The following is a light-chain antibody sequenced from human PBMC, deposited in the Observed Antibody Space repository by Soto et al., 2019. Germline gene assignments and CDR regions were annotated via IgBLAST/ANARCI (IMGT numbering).Light chain of an antibody. CDR1: QSVASN. J-gene: IGKJ2*01. Sequence: EIVMTQSPASLSVSPGDGATLSCRASQSVASNVAWYQQKPGQGPRLLIHGASTRAVGVPARFSGSGSGTDFTLTIHSLQSEDFAVYYCQQYHNWPPQYTFGQGTKLQIQ. V-gene: IGKV3-15*01. CDR3: QQYHNWPPQYT. CDR2: GAS.